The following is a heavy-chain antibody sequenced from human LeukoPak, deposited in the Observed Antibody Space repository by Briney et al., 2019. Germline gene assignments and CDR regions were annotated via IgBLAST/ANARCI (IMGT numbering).Heavy chain of an antibody. CDR3: VKEGYDRGGYYGH. V-gene: IGHV1-18*01. D-gene: IGHD3-22*01. CDR1: GYTFTKYG. CDR2: ISAYSDNT. J-gene: IGHJ4*02. Sequence: GASVKVSCKASGYTFTKYGVSWVRPAPGQGLEWMGWISAYSDNTDYAPKFQGRITVTKDPSTDTAYMELRSLRPDDTAVYYCVKEGYDRGGYYGHWGQGALVTVSS.